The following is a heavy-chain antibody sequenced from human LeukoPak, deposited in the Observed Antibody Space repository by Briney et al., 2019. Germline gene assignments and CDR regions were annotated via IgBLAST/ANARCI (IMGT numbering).Heavy chain of an antibody. CDR1: GFTFSSYA. Sequence: HPGGSLRLSCAASGFTFSSYAMSWVRQAPGKGLEWVSAISGSGGSTYYADSVKGRFTISRDNSKNTLYLQMNSLRAEDTAVYYCAKGGSGWYLYLDYRGQGTLVTVSS. CDR2: ISGSGGST. CDR3: AKGGSGWYLYLDY. J-gene: IGHJ4*02. D-gene: IGHD6-19*01. V-gene: IGHV3-23*01.